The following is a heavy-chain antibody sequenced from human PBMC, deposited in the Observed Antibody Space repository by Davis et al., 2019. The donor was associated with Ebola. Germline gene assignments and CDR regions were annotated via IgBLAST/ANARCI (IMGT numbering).Heavy chain of an antibody. D-gene: IGHD5-18*01. J-gene: IGHJ4*02. Sequence: GESLKISCAASGFTFSSYWMSWVRQAPGKGLEWVSAISGSGGSTYYADSVKGRFTISRDNSKNTLYLQMNSLRAEDTAVYYCAKDFGYSFDYWGQGTLVTVSS. CDR2: ISGSGGST. CDR3: AKDFGYSFDY. CDR1: GFTFSSYW. V-gene: IGHV3-23*01.